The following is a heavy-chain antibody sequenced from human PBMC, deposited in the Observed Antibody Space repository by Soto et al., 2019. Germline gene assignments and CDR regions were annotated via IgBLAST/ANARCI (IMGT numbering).Heavy chain of an antibody. Sequence: QVQLVESGGGVVQPARSLRLSCAASGFTFSSYAMHWVRQAPGKGLVWVAVISYDGSNKYYADSVKGRFTISRDNSKNTLYLQMNSLRAEDTAVYYCARDGGYYYDSSGDPLYYFDYWGQGTLVTVSS. CDR3: ARDGGYYYDSSGDPLYYFDY. CDR1: GFTFSSYA. J-gene: IGHJ4*02. V-gene: IGHV3-30-3*01. CDR2: ISYDGSNK. D-gene: IGHD3-22*01.